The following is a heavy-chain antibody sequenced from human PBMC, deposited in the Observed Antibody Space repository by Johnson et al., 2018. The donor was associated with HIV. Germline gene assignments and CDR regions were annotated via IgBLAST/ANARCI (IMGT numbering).Heavy chain of an antibody. Sequence: QVQLVESGGGLVRPGGSLRLSCATSGFIFSDHDMSWIRQVPGKGLEWVCDISRSGNNTAYADSVKGRFSISRDNAKNSLYLQMNSLRDEDTAVYYGARNGLIPAAKGVAFDIWGHGTTVTVSS. D-gene: IGHD2-2*01. V-gene: IGHV3-11*01. J-gene: IGHJ3*02. CDR1: GFIFSDHD. CDR3: ARNGLIPAAKGVAFDI. CDR2: ISRSGNNT.